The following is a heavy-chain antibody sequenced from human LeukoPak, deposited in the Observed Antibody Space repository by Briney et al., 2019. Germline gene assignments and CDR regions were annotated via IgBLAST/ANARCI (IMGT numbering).Heavy chain of an antibody. D-gene: IGHD3-10*01. V-gene: IGHV3-7*01. Sequence: GGSLRLSCAASGFTFSSYWTSWVRQAPGKGLEWVANIKQDGSEKYYVDSVKGRFTISRDNAKNSLYLQMNSMRAEDTAVYYCARDSSWFGEPDYWGQGTLVTVSS. CDR3: ARDSSWFGEPDY. CDR1: GFTFSSYW. J-gene: IGHJ4*02. CDR2: IKQDGSEK.